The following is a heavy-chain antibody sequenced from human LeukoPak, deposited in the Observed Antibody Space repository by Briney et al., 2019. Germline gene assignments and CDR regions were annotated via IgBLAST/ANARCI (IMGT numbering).Heavy chain of an antibody. D-gene: IGHD3-10*01. V-gene: IGHV7-4-1*02. CDR2: INTNTGNP. CDR3: ARDITMVRGVIIIYYFDY. Sequence: ASVKVSCKASGYTFTSYAMNWVRQAPGQGLEWMGWINTNTGNPTYAQGFTGRFVFSLDTSISTAYLQISSLKAEDTAVYYCARDITMVRGVIIIYYFDYWAREPWSPSPQ. CDR1: GYTFTSYA. J-gene: IGHJ4*02.